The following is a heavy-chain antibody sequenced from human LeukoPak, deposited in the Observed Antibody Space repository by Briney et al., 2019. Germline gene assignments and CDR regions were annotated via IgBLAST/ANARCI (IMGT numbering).Heavy chain of an antibody. J-gene: IGHJ4*02. CDR3: VRVTPEYYYDSSGYDY. CDR1: GFTLSSFS. Sequence: GGSLRLSCAASGFTLSSFSMNWVRQAPGKGLEWVSSISSSSSYIYYADSVKGRFTVSRDNAKNSLFLQMNSLRAEDTALYYCVRVTPEYYYDSSGYDYWGQGTLVTVSS. CDR2: ISSSSSYI. V-gene: IGHV3-21*01. D-gene: IGHD3-22*01.